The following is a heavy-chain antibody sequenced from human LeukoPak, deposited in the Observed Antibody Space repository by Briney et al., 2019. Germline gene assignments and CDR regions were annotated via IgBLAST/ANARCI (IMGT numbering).Heavy chain of an antibody. Sequence: PSETLSLTCAVYGGSFSGYYWSWIRQHPRKGLEWIGYIYYSGTTNYNPSLKSRVTISVDTSKNQFSLKLSSVTAADTAVYYCARGVYIAAAQYGYWGQGTLVTVSS. CDR3: ARGVYIAAAQYGY. J-gene: IGHJ4*02. V-gene: IGHV4-59*01. D-gene: IGHD6-13*01. CDR1: GGSFSGYY. CDR2: IYYSGTT.